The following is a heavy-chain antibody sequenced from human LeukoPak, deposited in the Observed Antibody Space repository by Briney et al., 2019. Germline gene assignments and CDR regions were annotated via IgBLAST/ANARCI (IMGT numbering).Heavy chain of an antibody. CDR2: ISGGGDTTYYA. Sequence: TGGSLRLSCAASGFTFSSCAMSWVRQSPGKGLEWVSPISGGGDTTYYAYYADSVKGRFTISRDNSNNTLSLQTNSLRAEDTAVYYCAKFYALLTGYFDYWGQGTLVTVSS. CDR3: AKFYALLTGYFDY. J-gene: IGHJ4*02. D-gene: IGHD3-9*01. V-gene: IGHV3-23*01. CDR1: GFTFSSCA.